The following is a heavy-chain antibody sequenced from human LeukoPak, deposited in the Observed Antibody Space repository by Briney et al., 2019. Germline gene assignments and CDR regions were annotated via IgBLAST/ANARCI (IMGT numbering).Heavy chain of an antibody. Sequence: GGSLRLSCAASGFTVSSNYMSWVRQAPGKGLEWVSVIYSGGSTYYADSVKGRFTISRDNAKNSLYLQMNSLRAEDTAVYYCARASRSYYDSSGYYYNFDYWGQGTLVTVSS. CDR2: IYSGGST. J-gene: IGHJ4*02. CDR3: ARASRSYYDSSGYYYNFDY. CDR1: GFTVSSNY. D-gene: IGHD3-22*01. V-gene: IGHV3-53*01.